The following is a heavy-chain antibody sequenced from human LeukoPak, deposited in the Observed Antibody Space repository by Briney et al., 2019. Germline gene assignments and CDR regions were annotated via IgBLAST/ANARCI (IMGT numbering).Heavy chain of an antibody. J-gene: IGHJ4*02. CDR2: IYYSGST. CDR1: GGSISSYY. D-gene: IGHD2-15*01. Sequence: SETLSLTCTVSGGSISSYYWSWIRQPPGKGLEWIGYIYYSGSTNYNPSLKSRVTISVGTSKNQFSLKLSSVTAADTAVYYCAGEAGYCSGGSCYGAWFDYWGQGTLVTVSS. V-gene: IGHV4-59*01. CDR3: AGEAGYCSGGSCYGAWFDY.